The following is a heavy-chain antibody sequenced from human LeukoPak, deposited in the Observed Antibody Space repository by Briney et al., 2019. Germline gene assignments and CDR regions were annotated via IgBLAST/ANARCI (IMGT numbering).Heavy chain of an antibody. CDR2: ISGSGNGFSK. CDR3: ARDQYDTWSRRGNFDS. Sequence: GGPLRLSCSAPGFFLSFYIMTWVRQAPGKGREYVSTISGSGNGFSKYYADSVKGRFTISRDNTKNSLYLQMNSLRVEDTAVFYCARDQYDTWSRRGNFDSWGQGTLVIVSS. D-gene: IGHD3-3*01. CDR1: GFFLSFYI. V-gene: IGHV3-21*04. J-gene: IGHJ4*02.